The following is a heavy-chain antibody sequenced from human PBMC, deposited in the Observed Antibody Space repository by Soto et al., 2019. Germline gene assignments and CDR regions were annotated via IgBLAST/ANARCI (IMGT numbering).Heavy chain of an antibody. D-gene: IGHD2-2*01. CDR2: ISAYNGNT. CDR1: GYTFTSYG. J-gene: IGHJ4*02. CDR3: ARADIPGLGYCSSTSCYADIDY. V-gene: IGHV1-18*01. Sequence: EASVKVSCKASGYTFTSYGISWVRQAPGQGLEWMGWISAYNGNTNYAQKLQGRVTMTTDTSTSTAYMELRSLRSDDTAVYYCARADIPGLGYCSSTSCYADIDYWGQGTLVTVSS.